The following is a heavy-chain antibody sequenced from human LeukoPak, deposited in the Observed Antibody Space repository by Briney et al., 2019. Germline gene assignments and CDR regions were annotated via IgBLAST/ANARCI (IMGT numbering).Heavy chain of an antibody. Sequence: GGPLRLSCAASGFAFRSYWMSWVRQAPGKGLEGVANIKQDGSEKYYVDSVKGRFTISRDNAKNSLYLQMNRLRAEDTAVYYCANGEVYFDYWGQGTLVTVSS. V-gene: IGHV3-7*01. CDR2: IKQDGSEK. CDR1: GFAFRSYW. CDR3: ANGEVYFDY. D-gene: IGHD4-17*01. J-gene: IGHJ4*02.